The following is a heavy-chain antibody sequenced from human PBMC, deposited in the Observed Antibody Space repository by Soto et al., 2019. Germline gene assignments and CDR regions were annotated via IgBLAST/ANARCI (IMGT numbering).Heavy chain of an antibody. V-gene: IGHV4-39*01. D-gene: IGHD2-15*01. CDR3: ARQCSGGSCYSRGSYYGIDV. Sequence: PSETLSLTCTVSGGSISSSFYYWGWIRQPPGKGLEWIGTIYYSGTTYSNPSLKSRVTISADTSKNQLSLRLSSVTAADTAVYYCARQCSGGSCYSRGSYYGIDVWGQGTTVTVSS. CDR1: GGSISSSFYY. J-gene: IGHJ6*02. CDR2: IYYSGTT.